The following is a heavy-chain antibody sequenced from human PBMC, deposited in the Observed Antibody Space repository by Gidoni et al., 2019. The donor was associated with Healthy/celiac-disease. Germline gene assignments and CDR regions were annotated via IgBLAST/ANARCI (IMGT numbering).Heavy chain of an antibody. CDR2: ISWNSGSI. V-gene: IGHV3-9*01. J-gene: IGHJ6*02. D-gene: IGHD2-2*01. CDR1: GFAFADYA. Sequence: EVQLVESGGGLVQPGSSLRLSCAPSGFAFADYAMHWGLQAPGKGLEWVSGISWNSGSIGYADSGKGRFTISRDNAKNSLYLQMNSLRAEDTALYYCAKDISSTDYYYYGMDVWGQGTTVTVSS. CDR3: AKDISSTDYYYYGMDV.